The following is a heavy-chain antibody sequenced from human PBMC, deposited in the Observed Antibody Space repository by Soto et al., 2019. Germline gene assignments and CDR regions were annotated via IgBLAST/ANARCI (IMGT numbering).Heavy chain of an antibody. Sequence: EVQLLESGGGLVQPGGSLRLSCAASGFTFNNYAMTWVRQAPGKGLEWVSAISGGGDTTSYADSVKGRFTVSRDGSKNRLELQMSSLRAEDTALYYCAKGRGGSGSLTPRVDFWGQGTLVTVSS. J-gene: IGHJ4*02. CDR1: GFTFNNYA. D-gene: IGHD3-10*01. CDR3: AKGRGGSGSLTPRVDF. CDR2: ISGGGDTT. V-gene: IGHV3-23*01.